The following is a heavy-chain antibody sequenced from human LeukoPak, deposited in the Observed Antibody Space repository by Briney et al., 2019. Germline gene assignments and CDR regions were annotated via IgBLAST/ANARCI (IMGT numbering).Heavy chain of an antibody. V-gene: IGHV3-23*01. CDR1: GFTFSSYA. CDR3: ATSITMIVVNRIDY. J-gene: IGHJ4*02. CDR2: ISGSGGST. D-gene: IGHD3-22*01. Sequence: GGSLKLSCAASGFTFSSYAMSWGRPAPGKGLEWVSAISGSGGSTYYADSVKGRFTISRDNSKNTLYLQMNSLRAEDTAVYYCATSITMIVVNRIDYWGQGTLVTVSS.